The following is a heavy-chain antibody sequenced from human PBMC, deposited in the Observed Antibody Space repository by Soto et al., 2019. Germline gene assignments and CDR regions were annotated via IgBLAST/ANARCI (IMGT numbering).Heavy chain of an antibody. CDR1: EYSFGDYY. V-gene: IGHV1-2*02. CDR2: ISLNDGGT. CDR3: VRDVPSHQSMFDL. J-gene: IGHJ5*02. Sequence: ASVKVSCKTSEYSFGDYYLHWVRQAPEQGLEWMGWISLNDGGTNSPRKFQGRLTMTRDKSITTVYMELSRLRSDDTAVYFCVRDVPSHQSMFDLWGPGTLVTVSS. D-gene: IGHD2-2*01.